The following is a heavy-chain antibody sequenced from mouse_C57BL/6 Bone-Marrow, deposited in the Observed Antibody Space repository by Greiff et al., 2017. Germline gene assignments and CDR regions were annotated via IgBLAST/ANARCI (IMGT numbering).Heavy chain of an antibody. Sequence: EVQVVESGPGLVKPGASVKIPCKASGYTFTDYNMDWVQQSHGKSLEWIGDINPNNGGTIYNHKFKGKATLTVDKSSSTAYMELRSLTSEDTSVNYCERRASSFAYWGQGTLVTVSA. V-gene: IGHV1-18*01. J-gene: IGHJ3*01. CDR2: INPNNGGT. D-gene: IGHD3-1*01. CDR1: GYTFTDYN. CDR3: ERRASSFAY.